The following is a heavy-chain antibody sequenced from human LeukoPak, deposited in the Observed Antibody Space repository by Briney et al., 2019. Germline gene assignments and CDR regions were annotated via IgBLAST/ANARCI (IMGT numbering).Heavy chain of an antibody. CDR2: IYYSGST. V-gene: IGHV4-39*07. Sequence: SETLSLTCTVSGGSISSSSYYWGWIRQPPGKGLEWIGSIYYSGSTYYNPSLKSRVTISVDTSKNQFSLKLSSVTAADTAVYYFARGEYYYGSGSYFQHWGQGTQVTVSS. D-gene: IGHD3-10*01. CDR3: ARGEYYYGSGSYFQH. CDR1: GGSISSSSYY. J-gene: IGHJ1*01.